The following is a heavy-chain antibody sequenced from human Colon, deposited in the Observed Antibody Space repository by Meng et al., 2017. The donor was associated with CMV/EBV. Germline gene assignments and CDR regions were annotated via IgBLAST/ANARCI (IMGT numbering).Heavy chain of an antibody. CDR2: LIPIFGTP. Sequence: VKVSCKMSGGTFNSNAISWVRQAPGQGLEWMGGLIPIFGTPKYAQKFQGRVTITADASTTTMYMELTSLTSDDTAVYYCARSPLPAALNWFDPWGQGTLVTVSS. D-gene: IGHD2-2*01. CDR1: GGTFNSNA. CDR3: ARSPLPAALNWFDP. V-gene: IGHV1-69*13. J-gene: IGHJ5*02.